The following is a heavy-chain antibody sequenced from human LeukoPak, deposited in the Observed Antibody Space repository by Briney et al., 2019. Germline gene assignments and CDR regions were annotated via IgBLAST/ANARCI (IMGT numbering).Heavy chain of an antibody. V-gene: IGHV4-61*02. J-gene: IGHJ4*02. D-gene: IGHD6-6*01. CDR3: AQMGIAARIDY. CDR2: IYTSGST. CDR1: GGSISSGSYY. Sequence: SETLSLTCTVSGGSISSGSYYWSWIRQPAGKGLEWIGRIYTSGSTSYNPSLKSRVTISVDTSKNQFSLKLSSVTAADTAVYYCAQMGIAARIDYWGQGTLVTVSS.